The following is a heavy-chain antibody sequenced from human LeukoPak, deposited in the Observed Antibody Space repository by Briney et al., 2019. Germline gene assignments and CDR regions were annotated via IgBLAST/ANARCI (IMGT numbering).Heavy chain of an antibody. D-gene: IGHD5-24*01. CDR2: ISGSGSAI. CDR1: GFTFSSYA. V-gene: IGHV3-48*03. Sequence: PGGSLRLSCAASGFTFSSYAMSWVRQAPGKGLEWVSYISGSGSAIYYADSVRGRFTISRDNAKDSLYLQMNSLRAEDTAVYYCARGGYNYGYAFDIWGQGTMVTASS. J-gene: IGHJ3*02. CDR3: ARGGYNYGYAFDI.